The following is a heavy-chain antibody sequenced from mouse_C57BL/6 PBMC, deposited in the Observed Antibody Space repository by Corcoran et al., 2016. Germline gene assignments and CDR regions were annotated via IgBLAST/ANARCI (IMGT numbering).Heavy chain of an antibody. CDR1: GYTFTTYG. CDR3: ARDAFYYYGSSYVY. Sequence: QIQLVQSGPELKKPGETVKISCKASGYTFTTYGMSWVKQAPGKGLKWMGWINTYSGVPTYADDFKGRFAFSLETSASTAYLQINNLKNEDTATYFCARDAFYYYGSSYVYWGQGTTLTVSS. D-gene: IGHD1-1*01. J-gene: IGHJ2*01. V-gene: IGHV9-3*01. CDR2: INTYSGVP.